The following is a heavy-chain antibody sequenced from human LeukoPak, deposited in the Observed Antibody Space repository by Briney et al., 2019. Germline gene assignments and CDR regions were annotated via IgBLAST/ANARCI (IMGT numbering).Heavy chain of an antibody. CDR1: GYTFTGYY. J-gene: IGHJ6*02. Sequence: ASVKVSCKDSGYTFTGYYMHWVRQAPGQGLEWMGWINPNSGGTNYAQKFQGWVTMTRDTSISTAYMELSRLRSDDTAVYYCAREKVDKYYYYGMDVWGQGTTVTVSS. V-gene: IGHV1-2*04. CDR3: AREKVDKYYYYGMDV. CDR2: INPNSGGT. D-gene: IGHD1-26*01.